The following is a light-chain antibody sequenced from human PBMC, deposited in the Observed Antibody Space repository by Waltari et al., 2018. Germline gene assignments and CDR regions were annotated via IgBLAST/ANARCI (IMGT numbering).Light chain of an antibody. CDR1: QSVLYSSNTKNY. V-gene: IGKV4-1*01. Sequence: DIVMTQSPDSMAVSLGERATINCKSSQSVLYSSNTKNYLAWYQQKPGQPPKLLIYWASTRESVVPDRFSGSGSGTDFTLTISSLQAEDVAVYYCQQYYSTPQTFGQGTKLEIK. CDR2: WAS. J-gene: IGKJ2*01. CDR3: QQYYSTPQT.